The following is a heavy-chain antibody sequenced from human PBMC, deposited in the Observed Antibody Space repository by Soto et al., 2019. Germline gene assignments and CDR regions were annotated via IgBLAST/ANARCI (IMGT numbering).Heavy chain of an antibody. J-gene: IGHJ3*02. CDR2: IYYSGST. V-gene: IGHV4-30-4*01. Sequence: PSETLSLTCTVSGGSISSGDYYWSWIRQPPGKGLEWIGYIYYSGSTYYNPSLKSRVTMSVDTSKNQFSLKLTSLTAVDTAIYYCARAARGYQVDSFDIWGQGTMVTVSS. D-gene: IGHD3-22*01. CDR1: GGSISSGDYY. CDR3: ARAARGYQVDSFDI.